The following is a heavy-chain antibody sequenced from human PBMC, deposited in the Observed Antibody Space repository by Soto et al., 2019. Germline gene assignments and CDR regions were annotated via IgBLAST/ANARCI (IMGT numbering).Heavy chain of an antibody. CDR3: ARQRTTVVTQAYFDY. D-gene: IGHD2-21*02. CDR1: GESISSSSYD. J-gene: IGHJ4*02. V-gene: IGHV4-39*01. CDR2: IYHSGRT. Sequence: SEALSLTCSVSGESISSSSYDWVWIRQPPGKGLEWIVSIYHSGRTYYNPSLKSRVSISIDTSKNQFSLKLSSVTAADTALYYCARQRTTVVTQAYFDYWGQGALVTVSS.